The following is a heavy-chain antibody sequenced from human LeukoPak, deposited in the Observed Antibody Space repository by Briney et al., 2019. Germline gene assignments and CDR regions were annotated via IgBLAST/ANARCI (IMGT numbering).Heavy chain of an antibody. V-gene: IGHV1-8*01. D-gene: IGHD1-14*01. Sequence: GASVKVSCKASGYTFTSYDINWVRKATGQGLEWMGCMNPSSGYTGYSQTFQGRVTMTRNTSITTAYMELNSLRSEDTAVYYCARISDHNWYFDLWGRGTLVTVSS. CDR1: GYTFTSYD. CDR2: MNPSSGYT. J-gene: IGHJ2*01. CDR3: ARISDHNWYFDL.